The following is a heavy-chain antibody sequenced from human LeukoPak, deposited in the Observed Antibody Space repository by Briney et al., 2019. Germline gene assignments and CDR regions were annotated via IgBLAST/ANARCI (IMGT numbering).Heavy chain of an antibody. CDR3: ARRDYDNSGSKHADY. D-gene: IGHD3-22*01. CDR2: IYPGDSDT. CDR1: GYSFTSYW. V-gene: IGHV5-51*01. J-gene: IGHJ4*02. Sequence: RGESLKISCKGSGYSFTSYWIGWVRQMPGKGLECMGVIYPGDSDTRYSPSFQGQVTISADKSINTAYLQWRSLKASDTAMYYCARRDYDNSGSKHADYWGQGTLVTVS.